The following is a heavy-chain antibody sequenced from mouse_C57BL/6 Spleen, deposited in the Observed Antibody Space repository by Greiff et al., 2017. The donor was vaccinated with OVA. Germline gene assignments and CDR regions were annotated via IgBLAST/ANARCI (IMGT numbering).Heavy chain of an antibody. CDR3: ARETTTDYFDY. CDR2: INPYNGGT. CDR1: GYTFTDYY. Sequence: EVQLVESGPVLVKPGASVKMSCKASGYTFTDYYMNWVKQSHGKSLEWIGVINPYNGGTSYNQKFKGKATLTVDKSSSTAYMELNSLTSEDSAVYYCARETTTDYFDYWGQGTTLTVSS. J-gene: IGHJ2*01. D-gene: IGHD1-1*01. V-gene: IGHV1-19*01.